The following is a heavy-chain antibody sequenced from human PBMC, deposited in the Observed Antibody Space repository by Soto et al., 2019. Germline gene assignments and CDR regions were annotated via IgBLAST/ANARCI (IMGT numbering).Heavy chain of an antibody. CDR1: GFTFSSYG. J-gene: IGHJ4*02. CDR3: GAGQFFSDY. CDR2: ISFDGSNT. Sequence: QVQLVESGGGVVQPGRSLRLSCAASGFTFSSYGMHWVRQAPGKGLEWVALISFDGSNTYYADSVKGRFTISRDNSQNTLYLQMHSLRAEDTSLYYCGAGQFFSDYWGREPWSPSPQ. V-gene: IGHV3-30*03. D-gene: IGHD6-19*01.